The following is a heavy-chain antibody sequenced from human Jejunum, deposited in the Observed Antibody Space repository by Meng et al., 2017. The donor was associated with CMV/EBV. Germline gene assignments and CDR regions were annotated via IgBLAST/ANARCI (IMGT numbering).Heavy chain of an antibody. D-gene: IGHD2-2*01. V-gene: IGHV1-2*02. CDR1: GCY. CDR2: LNPNSGGT. J-gene: IGHJ4*02. Sequence: GCYMLCLRQAPGQGLEWLGWLNPNSGGTTYAQKFQGRLTITRDTSIITAYMELSRLRSDDTAVYYCARVLDIVVVPAAKWYYFDYWGQGTLVTVSS. CDR3: ARVLDIVVVPAAKWYYFDY.